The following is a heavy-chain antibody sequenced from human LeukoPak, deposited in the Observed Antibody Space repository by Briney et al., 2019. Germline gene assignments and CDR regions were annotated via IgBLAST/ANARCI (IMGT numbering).Heavy chain of an antibody. J-gene: IGHJ4*02. CDR1: GFNFNNYA. CDR3: AKEKISFGGIIDD. D-gene: IGHD3-16*02. CDR2: ISYDGRNK. V-gene: IGHV3-30*01. Sequence: GGSLRLSCAASGFNFNNYALHWVRQAPGRGLDWVAFISYDGRNKYYADSVKGRFTISRDNSKNTLHLQMNSLKAEDTAVYFRAKEKISFGGIIDDWGQGTLVTVSS.